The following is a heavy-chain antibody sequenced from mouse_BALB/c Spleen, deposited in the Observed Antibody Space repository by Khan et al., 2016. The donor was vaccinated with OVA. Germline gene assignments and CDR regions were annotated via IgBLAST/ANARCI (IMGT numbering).Heavy chain of an antibody. Sequence: VQLQESGPGLVAPSQSLSLTCTVSGFSLTSYGVHWVRQPPGKGLDWLGVIWAGGSTNYNSALMSRLSISKDNSKSQVFLKMNSLQTDDTAMYYCARLEDTWGQGTTLTVSS. V-gene: IGHV2-9*02. CDR3: ARLEDT. CDR1: GFSLTSYG. J-gene: IGHJ2*01. CDR2: IWAGGST.